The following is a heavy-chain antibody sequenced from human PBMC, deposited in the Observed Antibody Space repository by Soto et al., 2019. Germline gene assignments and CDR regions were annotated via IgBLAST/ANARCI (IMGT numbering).Heavy chain of an antibody. J-gene: IGHJ4*02. CDR1: GYTFTSYD. CDR3: ARDWRSGYTSSFDC. Sequence: ASVKVSCKASGYTFTSYDINWVRQATGQGLEWMGWMNPNSGNTGYAQKFQGRVTMTRNTSISTAYMELNSLRVEDTAMYFCARDWRSGYTSSFDCWGQGTLVTVSS. D-gene: IGHD5-12*01. CDR2: MNPNSGNT. V-gene: IGHV1-8*01.